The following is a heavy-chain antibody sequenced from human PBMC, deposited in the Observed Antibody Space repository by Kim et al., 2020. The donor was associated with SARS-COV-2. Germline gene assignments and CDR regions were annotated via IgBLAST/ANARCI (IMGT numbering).Heavy chain of an antibody. CDR3: VKGGGGMDV. J-gene: IGHJ6*02. Sequence: GGSLRLSCSASGFTFNTYAMHWVRQAPGKGLEYVSAISGNGGTTYYADSVKGRFTISRDNSKNTLSLQMSSLRAEDTAVYYCVKGGGGMDVWGQGTTVT. D-gene: IGHD3-16*01. CDR1: GFTFNTYA. CDR2: ISGNGGTT. V-gene: IGHV3-64D*06.